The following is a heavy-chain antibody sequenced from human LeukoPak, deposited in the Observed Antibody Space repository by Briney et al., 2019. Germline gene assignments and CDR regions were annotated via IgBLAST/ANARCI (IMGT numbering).Heavy chain of an antibody. CDR3: AKDRGYDLGPDY. CDR1: GFTFSSYG. D-gene: IGHD5-12*01. Sequence: PGRSLRLSCAASGFTFSSYGMHWVRQAPGKGLEWVAVISYDGSNKYYADSVKGRFTISRDNSKNTLYLQMNSLRAEDTAVYYCAKDRGYDLGPDYWGQGNLVTVSS. V-gene: IGHV3-30*18. J-gene: IGHJ4*02. CDR2: ISYDGSNK.